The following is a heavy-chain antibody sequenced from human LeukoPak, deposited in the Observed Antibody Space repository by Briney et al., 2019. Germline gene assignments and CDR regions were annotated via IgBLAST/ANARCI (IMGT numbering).Heavy chain of an antibody. CDR1: GFTFDDYA. J-gene: IGHJ3*01. V-gene: IGHV3-9*01. Sequence: GGSLRLSCAASGFTFDDYAIHWVRQAPGKGLEWVSGISWDGRDIEYADSVKGRFTISRDNAENSLFLQMNSLRTEDTALYYCAKGTLIIFGGLPSAFDLWGQGTMVTVSS. CDR3: AKGTLIIFGGLPSAFDL. CDR2: ISWDGRDI. D-gene: IGHD3-16*01.